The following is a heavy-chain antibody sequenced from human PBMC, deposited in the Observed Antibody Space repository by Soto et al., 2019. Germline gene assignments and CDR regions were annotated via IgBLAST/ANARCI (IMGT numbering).Heavy chain of an antibody. J-gene: IGHJ6*02. CDR3: ARENHRDYSGSGSYSYYYGMDV. V-gene: IGHV1-69*08. D-gene: IGHD3-10*01. Sequence: QVQMVQSGAEVKKPGSSVKVSCKASGGTFSSYTISWLRQAPGQGLEWMGRIIPILGIATYAQKFQGRVTITADKSTSTAYMELRSLRSEDTAVYYCARENHRDYSGSGSYSYYYGMDVWGQGTTVTVSS. CDR1: GGTFSSYT. CDR2: IIPILGIA.